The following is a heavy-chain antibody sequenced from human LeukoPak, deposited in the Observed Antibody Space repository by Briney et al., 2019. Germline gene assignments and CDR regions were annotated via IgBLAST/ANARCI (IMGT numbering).Heavy chain of an antibody. V-gene: IGHV3-7*01. CDR1: GFTFSNYW. CDR2: IKQDGSEK. J-gene: IGHJ4*02. D-gene: IGHD6-19*01. CDR3: AKEVDSGWYKPPTKNFDS. Sequence: PGGSLRLSCAASGFTFSNYWMSWVRQAPGKGLEWVANIKQDGSEKYYVDSVKGRFTTSRDSSNSTLHLHINSLRPEDTAVYHCAKEVDSGWYKPPTKNFDSWGQGTQVTVSS.